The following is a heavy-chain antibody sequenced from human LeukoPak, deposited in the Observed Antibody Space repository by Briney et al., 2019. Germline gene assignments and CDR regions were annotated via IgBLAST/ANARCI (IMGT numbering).Heavy chain of an antibody. Sequence: GASVKVSCKVVAYDFTGYYIHWVRQAPGQGPGWMGRLNPNTGHAVYAFKFQGRVTMTRDTSISTAYMELSSLRSDDTAVYYCARRPSGSGDWFDPWGQGTLVTVSS. CDR2: LNPNTGHA. CDR1: AYDFTGYY. J-gene: IGHJ5*02. CDR3: ARRPSGSGDWFDP. D-gene: IGHD6-25*01. V-gene: IGHV1-2*06.